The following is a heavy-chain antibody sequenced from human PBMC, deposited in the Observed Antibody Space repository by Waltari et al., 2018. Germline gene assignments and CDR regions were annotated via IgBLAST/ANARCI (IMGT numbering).Heavy chain of an antibody. CDR2: ISYDGSNK. CDR1: GSPFSSYA. Sequence: QVQLVEAGGGVVQPGRSLRPSCAASGSPFSSYAMHWVRQAPGKGLEWVAVISYDGSNKYYADSVKGRFTISRDNSKNTLYLQMNSLRAEDTAVYYCARPDYDILGFDPWGQGTLVTVSS. D-gene: IGHD3-9*01. J-gene: IGHJ5*02. CDR3: ARPDYDILGFDP. V-gene: IGHV3-30*01.